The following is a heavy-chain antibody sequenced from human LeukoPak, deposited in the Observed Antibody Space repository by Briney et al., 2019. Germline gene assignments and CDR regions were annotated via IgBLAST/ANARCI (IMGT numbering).Heavy chain of an antibody. CDR3: ARDIVPAAPSCPDY. J-gene: IGHJ4*02. D-gene: IGHD2-2*01. CDR2: ISSSSSYI. Sequence: GSLGLSCAASGFPFISYSLNWVRPAPGKGLEWVSSISSSSSYIYYADSVKGRFTISRDNAKNSLYLQMNSLRAEDTAVYYCARDIVPAAPSCPDYWGQGTLVTVSS. CDR1: GFPFISYS. V-gene: IGHV3-21*01.